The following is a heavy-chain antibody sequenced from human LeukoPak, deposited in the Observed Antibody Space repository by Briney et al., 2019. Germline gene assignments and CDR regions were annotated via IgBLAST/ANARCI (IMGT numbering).Heavy chain of an antibody. J-gene: IGHJ6*03. V-gene: IGHV4-59*01. CDR2: VDHTGST. Sequence: PSETLSLTCSVSDDSITMYYWTWIRQPPGKGLEWVGYVDHTGSTNFNPSLNGRVSISRDTTKNLFSLRLRSVTAADTAVYFCARGRVSSSTWYSTYYYYFYMDVWGKGTTVTVSS. CDR3: ARGRVSSSTWYSTYYYYFYMDV. D-gene: IGHD1-1*01. CDR1: DDSITMYY.